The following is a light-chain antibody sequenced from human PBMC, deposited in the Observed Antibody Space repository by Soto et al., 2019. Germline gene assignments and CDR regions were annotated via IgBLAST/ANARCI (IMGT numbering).Light chain of an antibody. J-gene: IGLJ1*01. CDR3: VSYAARSSYV. V-gene: IGLV2-14*01. CDR2: DIN. CDR1: SSDIGGYIL. Sequence: QAVLTQPASVSGSPGQSITVSCTGTSSDIGGYILVSWYQQHPGKAPKLMIYDINNRPSGVSKRFSGSKSGNTASLTISGLQAEDEADYYCVSYAARSSYVFGTGTKLTVL.